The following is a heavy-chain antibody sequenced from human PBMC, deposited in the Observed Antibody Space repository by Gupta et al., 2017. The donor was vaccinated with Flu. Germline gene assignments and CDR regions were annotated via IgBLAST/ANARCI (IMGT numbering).Heavy chain of an antibody. Sequence: EVQLVESGGGLVKPGGSLRLSCAASGFTFSNAWMSWVRQAPGKGLEWVGRIKSKTDGGTTDYAAPVKGRFTISRDDSKNTLYLQMNSLKTEDTAVYYCTTRYYDPTREWGMDVWGQGTTVTVSS. V-gene: IGHV3-15*01. D-gene: IGHD3-3*01. J-gene: IGHJ6*02. CDR3: TTRYYDPTREWGMDV. CDR1: GFTFSNAW. CDR2: IKSKTDGGTT.